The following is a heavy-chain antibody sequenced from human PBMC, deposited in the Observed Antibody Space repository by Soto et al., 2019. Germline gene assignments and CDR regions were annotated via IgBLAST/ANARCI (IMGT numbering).Heavy chain of an antibody. CDR2: IKSKTDGGTT. Sequence: GGSLRLSCAASGFTFSNAWMSWVRQAPGKGLEWVGRIKSKTDGGTTDYAAPVKGRFTISRDDSKNTLYLQMNSLKTEDTAVYYCTTASLNWHCSGGSCYSYYFDYWGQGTLVTVSS. CDR3: TTASLNWHCSGGSCYSYYFDY. V-gene: IGHV3-15*01. D-gene: IGHD2-15*01. CDR1: GFTFSNAW. J-gene: IGHJ4*02.